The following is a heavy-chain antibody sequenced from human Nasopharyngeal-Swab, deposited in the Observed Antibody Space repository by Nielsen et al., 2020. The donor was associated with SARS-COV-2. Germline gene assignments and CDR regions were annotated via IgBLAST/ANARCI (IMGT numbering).Heavy chain of an antibody. J-gene: IGHJ4*02. V-gene: IGHV3-21*01. Sequence: GESLKISCAASGFTFSSYSMNWVRQAPGQGLEWVSSISSSSSYIYYADSVKGRFTISRDNAKNSLYLQMNSLRAEDTAVYYCASRAAIGWGQGTLVTVSS. D-gene: IGHD2-2*01. CDR1: GFTFSSYS. CDR2: ISSSSSYI. CDR3: ASRAAIG.